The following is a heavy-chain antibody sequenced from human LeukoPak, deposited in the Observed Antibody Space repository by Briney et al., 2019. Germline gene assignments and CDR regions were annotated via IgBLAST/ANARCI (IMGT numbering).Heavy chain of an antibody. CDR3: ARHGGMVRGFSDAFDI. CDR2: MYYSGST. J-gene: IGHJ3*02. V-gene: IGHV4-39*01. Sequence: SETLSLTCTVSGGSMSSSTYYWGWIRQPPGKGLEWIGSMYYSGSTDSNPSLKSRVTISLDTSKNQFSLKLSSVTAADTAVYYCARHGGMVRGFSDAFDIWGQGTMVTVSS. CDR1: GGSMSSSTYY. D-gene: IGHD3-10*01.